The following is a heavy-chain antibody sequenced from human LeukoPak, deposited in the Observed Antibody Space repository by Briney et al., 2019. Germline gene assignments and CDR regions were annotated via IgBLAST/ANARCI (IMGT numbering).Heavy chain of an antibody. CDR2: IRTKANTYAT. D-gene: IGHD6-13*01. CDR3: TTSYSGNSWYDWFGP. Sequence: PGGSLRLSCAASGFTFSSYEMNWVRQAPGKGLEWVGLIRTKANTYATAYAASVTGRFTISRDDSKDTSYLQMNSLKSEDTALYFCTTSYSGNSWYDWFGPWGQGTLVTVSS. V-gene: IGHV3-73*01. CDR1: GFTFSSYE. J-gene: IGHJ5*02.